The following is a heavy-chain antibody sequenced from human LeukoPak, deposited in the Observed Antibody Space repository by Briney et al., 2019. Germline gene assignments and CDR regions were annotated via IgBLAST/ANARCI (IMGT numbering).Heavy chain of an antibody. J-gene: IGHJ5*02. CDR1: GDSISSGPYY. V-gene: IGHV4-31*11. CDR2: IYYSGST. D-gene: IGHD3-10*01. CDR3: ARATSSPLVRGVIIPPPFLDP. Sequence: SQTLSLTCAVSGDSISSGPYYWTWIRQHPGKGLEWIGYIYYSGSTYYNPSLKSRVTISIDTSKNHFSLKLRSVTAADTAVYYCARATSSPLVRGVIIPPPFLDPWGQGTLVTVSS.